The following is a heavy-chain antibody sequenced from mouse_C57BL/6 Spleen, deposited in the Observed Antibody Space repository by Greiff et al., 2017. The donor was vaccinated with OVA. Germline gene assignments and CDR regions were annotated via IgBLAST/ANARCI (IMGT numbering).Heavy chain of an antibody. Sequence: VHLVESGPGLVAPSQSLSITCTVSGFSLTSYAISWVRQPPGKGLEWLGVIWTGGGTNYNSALKSRLSISKDNSKSQVFLKMNSLQTDDTARYYCARNIHYDYDYGYAMDYWGQGTSVTVSS. CDR1: GFSLTSYA. J-gene: IGHJ4*01. CDR3: ARNIHYDYDYGYAMDY. V-gene: IGHV2-9-1*01. CDR2: IWTGGGT. D-gene: IGHD2-4*01.